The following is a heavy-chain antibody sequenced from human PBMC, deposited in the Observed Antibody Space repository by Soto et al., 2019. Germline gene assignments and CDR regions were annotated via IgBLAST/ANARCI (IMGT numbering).Heavy chain of an antibody. J-gene: IGHJ5*02. Sequence: EVQLVESGGGLVQPGGSLRLSCAASGFTFSSYSMNWVRQAPGKGLEWVSYISSSSSTIYYADSVKGRFTIPRDNAKNSLYLQMNSLRDEDTAVYYCARGEGDYVWGSYRTYNWFDPWGQGTLVTVSS. D-gene: IGHD3-16*02. V-gene: IGHV3-48*02. CDR3: ARGEGDYVWGSYRTYNWFDP. CDR1: GFTFSSYS. CDR2: ISSSSSTI.